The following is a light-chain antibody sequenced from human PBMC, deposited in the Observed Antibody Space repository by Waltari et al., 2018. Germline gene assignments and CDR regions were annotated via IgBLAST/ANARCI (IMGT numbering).Light chain of an antibody. J-gene: IGLJ1*01. CDR1: TLPTTY. V-gene: IGLV3-25*03. CDR2: NDN. CDR3: QSADSRGTLYV. Sequence: SHDLTQPSSVSVSPGQTATITCSGDTLPTTYLYWFQQPRRKAPCVVIYNDNKRPSGIPDRFSGSSSGTTGTLTIAGVQAEDEADYYCQSADSRGTLYVFGPGTKVTVL.